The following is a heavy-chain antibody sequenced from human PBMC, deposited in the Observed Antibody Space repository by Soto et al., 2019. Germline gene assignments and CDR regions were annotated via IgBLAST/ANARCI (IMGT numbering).Heavy chain of an antibody. J-gene: IGHJ6*02. V-gene: IGHV1-18*01. D-gene: IGHD6-13*01. Sequence: QVQLVQSGAEVKKPGASVKVSCKASGYTFTSYGISWVRQAPGQGLEWMGWISAYNGNTNYAQKLRGRVTMTTDTSSGTAYMELKSLRSDDAAGYYCARELAVYRSGWSLYYYYDYAMDVLGPGTTVTRSS. CDR1: GYTFTSYG. CDR3: ARELAVYRSGWSLYYYYDYAMDV. CDR2: ISAYNGNT.